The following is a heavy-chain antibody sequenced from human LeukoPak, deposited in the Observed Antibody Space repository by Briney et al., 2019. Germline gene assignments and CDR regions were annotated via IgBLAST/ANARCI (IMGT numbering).Heavy chain of an antibody. J-gene: IGHJ4*02. D-gene: IGHD3-22*01. CDR3: ARGYYYDSSVAY. V-gene: IGHV3-21*01. CDR1: GFTFSTFV. Sequence: GGSLRLSCAASGFTFSTFVFNWVRQAPGKGLELVSSISHSSTYISYADSVKGRFTISRDNARNSLFLQMNSLRAEDTAVYYCARGYYYDSSVAYWGQGTLVTVSS. CDR2: ISHSSTYI.